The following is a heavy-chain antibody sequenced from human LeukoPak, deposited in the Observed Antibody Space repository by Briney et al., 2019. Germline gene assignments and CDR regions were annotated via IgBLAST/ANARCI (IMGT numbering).Heavy chain of an antibody. CDR2: IYYSGST. V-gene: IGHV4-39*01. J-gene: IGHJ4*02. CDR1: GGSISSSSYY. Sequence: SETLSLTCTVSGGSISSSSYYWGWIRQPPGKGLEWIGSIYYSGSTYYNPSLKSRVTISVDTSKNQFSLKLSSVTAADTAVYYFARHGGGDIVAPYGFYFDYWGQGTLVTVSS. CDR3: ARHGGGDIVAPYGFYFDY. D-gene: IGHD5-12*01.